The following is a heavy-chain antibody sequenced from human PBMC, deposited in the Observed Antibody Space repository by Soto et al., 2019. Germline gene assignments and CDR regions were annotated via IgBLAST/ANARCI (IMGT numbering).Heavy chain of an antibody. V-gene: IGHV4-59*01. CDR2: IYYSGST. CDR3: ARSVLLWLGDRADYFDY. Sequence: SETLSLTCTVSGGSISSYYWSWIRQPPGKGLEWIGYIYYSGSTNYNPSLKSRVTISVDTSKNQFSLKLSSVTAADTAVYYCARSVLLWLGDRADYFDYWGRGTLVTVSS. D-gene: IGHD3-10*01. J-gene: IGHJ4*02. CDR1: GGSISSYY.